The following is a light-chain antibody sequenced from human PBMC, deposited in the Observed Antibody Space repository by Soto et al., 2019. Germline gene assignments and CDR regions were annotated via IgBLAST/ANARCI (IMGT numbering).Light chain of an antibody. CDR3: QQYNKWPPWT. V-gene: IGKV1-5*01. Sequence: DIQMTQSPSTLSASVGDRVTITCRASRSISNWLAWYQQRPGIAPKLLIFDASILQSGVPSRFSGSGSGTEFTLSISRLQTDDFAVYFCQQYNKWPPWTFGHGTKVDIK. CDR1: RSISNW. J-gene: IGKJ1*01. CDR2: DAS.